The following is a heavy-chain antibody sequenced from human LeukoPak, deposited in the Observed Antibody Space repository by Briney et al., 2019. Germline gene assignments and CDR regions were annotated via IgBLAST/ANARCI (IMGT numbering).Heavy chain of an antibody. J-gene: IGHJ5*02. CDR1: GGSISSGGYS. CDR3: ARGNPPSYYDSSGYYT. CDR2: IYHSGST. Sequence: SETLSLTCAVSGGSISSGGYSWSWIRQPPGKGLEWIGYIYHSGSTYYNPSLKSRVTISVDRSKNQFSLKLSSVTAADTAVYYCARGNPPSYYDSSGYYTWGQGTLVTVSS. D-gene: IGHD3-22*01. V-gene: IGHV4-30-2*01.